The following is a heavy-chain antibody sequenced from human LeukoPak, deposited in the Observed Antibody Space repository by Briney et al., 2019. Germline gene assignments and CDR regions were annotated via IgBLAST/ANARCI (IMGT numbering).Heavy chain of an antibody. V-gene: IGHV3-7*04. J-gene: IGHJ4*02. CDR1: GFPFSSYW. CDR3: TRVGYIDEGIDY. CDR2: IKQDGSKK. D-gene: IGHD5-24*01. Sequence: GGSLRLSCVASGFPFSSYWMTWVRQAPGKGLEWVANIKQDGSKKSYVDSVKGRFTIFRDNAKNSLYLQMNSLRAEDTAIYYCTRVGYIDEGIDYWGQGTLVTVSS.